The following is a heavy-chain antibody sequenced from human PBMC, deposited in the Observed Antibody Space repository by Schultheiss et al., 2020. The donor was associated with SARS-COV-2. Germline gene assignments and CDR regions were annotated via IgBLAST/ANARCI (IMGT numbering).Heavy chain of an antibody. CDR3: ASWEVGATRYYYGMDV. D-gene: IGHD1-26*01. V-gene: IGHV3-21*01. CDR1: GFTFSSYS. J-gene: IGHJ6*02. CDR2: ISSSSSYI. Sequence: GESLKISCAASGFTFSSYSMNWVRQAPGKGLEWVSSISSSSSYIYYADSVKGRFTISRDNAKNSLYLQMNSLRAEDTAVYYCASWEVGATRYYYGMDVWGQGTTVTVSS.